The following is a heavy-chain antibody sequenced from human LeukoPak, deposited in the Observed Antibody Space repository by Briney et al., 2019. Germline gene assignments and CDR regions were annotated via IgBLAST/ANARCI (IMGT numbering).Heavy chain of an antibody. D-gene: IGHD3-10*02. V-gene: IGHV4-38-2*02. CDR1: GYSISSGHY. CDR3: ARVYYGRGGGDAFDI. CDR2: IYHSGST. J-gene: IGHJ3*02. Sequence: PSETLSLTCTVSGYSISSGHYWGWIRQPPGKGLEWIGYIYHSGSTYYNPSLKSRVTISVDRSKNQFSLKLSSVTAADTAVYYCARVYYGRGGGDAFDIWGQGAMVTVSS.